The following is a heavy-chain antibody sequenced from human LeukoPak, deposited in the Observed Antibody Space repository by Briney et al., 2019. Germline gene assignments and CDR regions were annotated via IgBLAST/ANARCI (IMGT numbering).Heavy chain of an antibody. CDR3: ARPGGSSYGYFAFDI. J-gene: IGHJ3*02. CDR1: GGSFSGYY. Sequence: SETLSLTCAVYGGSFSGYYWSWIRQPPGKGLEWIGEINHSGSTNYNPSLKSRVTISVDTSKNQFSLKLSSVTAADTAVYYCARPGGSSYGYFAFDIWPRDNGHRLF. D-gene: IGHD5-18*01. CDR2: INHSGST. V-gene: IGHV4-34*01.